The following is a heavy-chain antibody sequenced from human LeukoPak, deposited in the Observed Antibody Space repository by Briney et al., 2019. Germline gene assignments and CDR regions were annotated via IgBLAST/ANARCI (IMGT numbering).Heavy chain of an antibody. J-gene: IGHJ4*02. CDR1: GFTFTNYA. CDR3: AKDLYSSGWYGSGY. Sequence: GGSLRLSCAASGFTFTNYAMSWVRQAPGKGLEWVSAISGSGGSTYYADSVKGRFTISRDNSKNTLYLQMNSLRAEDTAVYYCAKDLYSSGWYGSGYWGQGTLVTVSS. CDR2: ISGSGGST. D-gene: IGHD6-19*01. V-gene: IGHV3-23*01.